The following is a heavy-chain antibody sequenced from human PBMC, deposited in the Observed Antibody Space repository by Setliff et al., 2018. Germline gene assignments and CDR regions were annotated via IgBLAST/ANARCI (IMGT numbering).Heavy chain of an antibody. Sequence: ASVKVSCKASGYTFIGHYMHWVRQATGQGLEWMGWMNPTSGNTGYAQKFQGRVTMTRNTSISTAYMELSSLRSEDTAVYYCARGAPGRYCSGGSCSYFDYWGQGILVTVSS. J-gene: IGHJ4*02. D-gene: IGHD2-15*01. V-gene: IGHV1-8*02. CDR3: ARGAPGRYCSGGSCSYFDY. CDR1: GYTFIGHY. CDR2: MNPTSGNT.